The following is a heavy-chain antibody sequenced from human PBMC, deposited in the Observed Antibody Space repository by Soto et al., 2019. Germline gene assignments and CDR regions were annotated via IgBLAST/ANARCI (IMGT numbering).Heavy chain of an antibody. V-gene: IGHV1-3*01. J-gene: IGHJ3*02. CDR1: GYTFTSYA. CDR3: ARIIGPRGGWWHAFDI. D-gene: IGHD3-10*01. CDR2: INAGNGNT. Sequence: QVQLVQSGAEVKKPGASVKVSCKASGYTFTSYAIHWVRQAPGQRLEWMGWINAGNGNTKYSQKFQGRVTITRDTSASTAYMELSSLRSEDTAVYYCARIIGPRGGWWHAFDIWGQGTMVTVSS.